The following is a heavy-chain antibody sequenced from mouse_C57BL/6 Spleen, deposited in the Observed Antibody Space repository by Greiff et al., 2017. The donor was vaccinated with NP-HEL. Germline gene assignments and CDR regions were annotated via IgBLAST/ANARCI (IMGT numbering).Heavy chain of an antibody. Sequence: EVQLKESGGGLVKPGGSLKLSCAASGFTFSDYGMHWVRQAPEKGLEWVAYISSGSSTIYYADTVKGRFTISRDNAKNTLFLQMTSLRSEDTAMYYCASGANRGFAYWGQGTLVTVSA. CDR2: ISSGSSTI. D-gene: IGHD3-1*01. CDR3: ASGANRGFAY. V-gene: IGHV5-17*01. J-gene: IGHJ3*01. CDR1: GFTFSDYG.